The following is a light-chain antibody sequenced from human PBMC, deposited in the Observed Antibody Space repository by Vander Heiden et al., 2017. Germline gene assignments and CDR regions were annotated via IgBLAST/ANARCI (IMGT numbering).Light chain of an antibody. CDR3: HQRKSYPPIT. J-gene: IGKJ5*01. V-gene: IGKV1-9*01. CDR1: QGISSY. CDR2: AAS. Sequence: DIQLTQSPSFLSASVGDRVTITCRASQGISSYLAWYQQKPGKAPKLLIYAASTLQSGVPSRFSGSGYGTEFTLTISSRQPEDFATYYCHQRKSYPPITFGQGTRLEIK.